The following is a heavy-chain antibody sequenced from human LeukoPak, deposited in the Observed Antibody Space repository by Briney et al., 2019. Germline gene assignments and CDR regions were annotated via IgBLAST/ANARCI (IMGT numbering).Heavy chain of an antibody. D-gene: IGHD3/OR15-3a*01. V-gene: IGHV1-46*01. CDR1: GYTFTSYY. CDR3: ARVPLDWAPFDY. Sequence: ASAKVSCKASGYTFTSYYLHWVRQTPGQGLEWMGIINCGGGSPTYSQNFQGRVTVTKDTSTSTVYMELSSLTLDDTAVYYCARVPLDWAPFDYWGQGTPVTVSS. J-gene: IGHJ4*02. CDR2: INCGGGSP.